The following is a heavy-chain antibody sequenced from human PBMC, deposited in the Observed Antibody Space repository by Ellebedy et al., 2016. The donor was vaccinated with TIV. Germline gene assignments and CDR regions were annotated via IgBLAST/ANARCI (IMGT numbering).Heavy chain of an antibody. V-gene: IGHV3-48*04. D-gene: IGHD6-19*01. J-gene: IGHJ5*02. Sequence: GESLKISCAASGFTFSSYSMNWVRQAPGKGLEWVSYISSSSSTIYYADSVKSRFTISRDNAKNSLYLQMNSLRAEDTAVYYCARSRTTSSIVFDPWGQGTLVTVSS. CDR2: ISSSSSTI. CDR3: ARSRTTSSIVFDP. CDR1: GFTFSSYS.